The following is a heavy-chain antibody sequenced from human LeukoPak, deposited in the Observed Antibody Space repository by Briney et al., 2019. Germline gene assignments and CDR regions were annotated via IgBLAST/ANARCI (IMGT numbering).Heavy chain of an antibody. CDR3: AREEGIVATTISDY. D-gene: IGHD5-12*01. Sequence: GGSLRLSCAASGFTFSSYSMNWVRQAPGKGLEWVSSISSSSSYIYYADSVKGRFTISRDNAKNSLHLQMNSLRAEDTAVYYCAREEGIVATTISDYWGQGTLVTVSS. J-gene: IGHJ4*02. CDR2: ISSSSSYI. V-gene: IGHV3-21*01. CDR1: GFTFSSYS.